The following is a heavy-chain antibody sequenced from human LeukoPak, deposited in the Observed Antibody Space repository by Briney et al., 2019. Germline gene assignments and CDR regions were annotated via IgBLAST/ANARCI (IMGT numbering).Heavy chain of an antibody. D-gene: IGHD6-13*01. J-gene: IGHJ5*01. CDR2: IYYSGST. CDR1: GGSISSSSYY. V-gene: IGHV4-39*01. CDR3: ARHSGPYGSSWFDS. Sequence: SETLSLTCTVSGGSISSSSYYWGWIRQPPGKGLEWIGSIYYSGSTYYNPSLKSRVTISVDTSKNQFSLKRSSVTAADTAVYYCARHSGPYGSSWFDSWGQGTLVTVSS.